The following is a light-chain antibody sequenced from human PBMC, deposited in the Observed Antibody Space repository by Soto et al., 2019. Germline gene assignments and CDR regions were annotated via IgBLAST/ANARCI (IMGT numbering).Light chain of an antibody. CDR3: QQYDASPLA. J-gene: IGKJ3*01. V-gene: IGKV3-20*01. CDR2: AAS. CDR1: QTLSINS. Sequence: EIVLTQSPGTLSLSPGERATLSCRASQTLSINSLAWYQQKLGQPPRLLIYAASTRATDIPERFCGGGSGTDFTLSISSLEPDDFALYYCQQYDASPLAFGPGTTVEIK.